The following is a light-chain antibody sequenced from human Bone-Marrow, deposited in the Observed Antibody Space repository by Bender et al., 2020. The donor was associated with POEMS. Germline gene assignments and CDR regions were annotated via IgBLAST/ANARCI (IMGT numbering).Light chain of an antibody. CDR3: SSHSGSQKI. CDR2: EVS. V-gene: IGLV2-14*02. J-gene: IGLJ2*01. CDR1: GSDVVNYNL. Sequence: QSALAQPASVSGSPGQSITISCTGTGSDVVNYNLVSWFQQHPGKAPTLMIYEVSKRPSGVHDRVSGSRSGKTASLTVSGLQADDEADYYCSSHSGSQKIFGGGTQLTVL.